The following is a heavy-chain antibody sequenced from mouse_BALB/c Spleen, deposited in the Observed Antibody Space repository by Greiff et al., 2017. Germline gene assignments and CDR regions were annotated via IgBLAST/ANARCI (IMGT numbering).Heavy chain of an antibody. J-gene: IGHJ3*01. V-gene: IGHV5-9-4*01. Sequence: EVQGVESGGGLVKPGGSLKLSCAASGFTFSSYAMSWVRQSPEKRLEWVAEISSGGSYTYYPDTVTGRFTISRDNAKNTLYLEMSSLRSEDTAMYYCARVDYYRDGAYWGQGTLVTVSA. CDR1: GFTFSSYA. D-gene: IGHD2-14*01. CDR3: ARVDYYRDGAY. CDR2: ISSGGSYT.